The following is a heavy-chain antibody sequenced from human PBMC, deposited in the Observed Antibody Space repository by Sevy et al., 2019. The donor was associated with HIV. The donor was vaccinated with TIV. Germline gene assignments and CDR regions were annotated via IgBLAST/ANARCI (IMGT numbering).Heavy chain of an antibody. D-gene: IGHD4-17*01. CDR3: ARLTTMTTSVDYGMDV. Sequence: ASVKVSCKAARYTFTDYYVHWVRQGPGQGLEWMGWINPNNGGTKYAQRFQGRVTMTRDTSINTAYMELGSLTSDDTAVYYCARLTTMTTSVDYGMDVWGQGTTVTVSS. J-gene: IGHJ6*02. CDR2: INPNNGGT. CDR1: RYTFTDYY. V-gene: IGHV1-2*02.